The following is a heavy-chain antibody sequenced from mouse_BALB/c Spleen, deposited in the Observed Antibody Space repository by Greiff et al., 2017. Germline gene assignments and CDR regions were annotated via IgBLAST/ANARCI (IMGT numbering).Heavy chain of an antibody. D-gene: IGHD2-1*01. CDR3: GYGNYFYAMDY. CDR1: GFSLTSYG. CDR2: IWAGGST. J-gene: IGHJ4*01. V-gene: IGHV2-9*02. Sequence: VKLMESGPGLVAPSQSLSITCTVSGFSLTSYGVHWVRQPPGKGLEWLGVIWAGGSTNYNSALMSRLSISKDNSKSQVFLKMNSLQTDDTAMYYCGYGNYFYAMDYWGQGTSVTVSS.